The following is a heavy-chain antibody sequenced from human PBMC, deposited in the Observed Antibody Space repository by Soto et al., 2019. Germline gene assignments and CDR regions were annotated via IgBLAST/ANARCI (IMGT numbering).Heavy chain of an antibody. CDR2: ISSSSSYI. J-gene: IGHJ6*02. D-gene: IGHD3-9*01. CDR3: ARATQQELVTDDYYGMDV. CDR1: GFTFSSYS. V-gene: IGHV3-21*06. Sequence: EVQLVESGGGLVKPGGSLRLSCAASGFTFSSYSMNWVRQAPGKGLEWVSSISSSSSYIYYADSVKGRFTISRDNXKXSXXLQMNSLRAEDTAVYYCARATQQELVTDDYYGMDVWGQGTTVTVSS.